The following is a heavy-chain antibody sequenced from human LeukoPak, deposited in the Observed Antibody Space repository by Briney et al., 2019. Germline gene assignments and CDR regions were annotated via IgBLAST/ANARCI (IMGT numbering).Heavy chain of an antibody. D-gene: IGHD6-19*01. CDR3: AKDLGSSGWYIDY. CDR2: ISFDGSNK. V-gene: IGHV3-30-3*01. Sequence: GGSLRLSCAASGFTFNSYALHWVRQAPGKGLEWVAVISFDGSNKYYADSVKGRFTVSRDNSKNTLYLQMNSLRAEDTAVYYCAKDLGSSGWYIDYWGQGTLVTVSS. J-gene: IGHJ4*02. CDR1: GFTFNSYA.